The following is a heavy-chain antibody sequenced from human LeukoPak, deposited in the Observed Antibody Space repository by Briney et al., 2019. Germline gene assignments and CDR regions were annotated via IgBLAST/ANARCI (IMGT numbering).Heavy chain of an antibody. V-gene: IGHV3-48*01. CDR3: ARDLEGVADSYGMDV. CDR2: ISSSSSTI. J-gene: IGHJ6*02. D-gene: IGHD6-19*01. Sequence: GGSLRLSCAASGFTFSSYSMNWVRQAPGKGLEWASYISSSSSTIYYADSVKGRFTISRDNAKNSLYLQMNSLRAEDTAVYYCARDLEGVADSYGMDVWGQGTTVTVSS. CDR1: GFTFSSYS.